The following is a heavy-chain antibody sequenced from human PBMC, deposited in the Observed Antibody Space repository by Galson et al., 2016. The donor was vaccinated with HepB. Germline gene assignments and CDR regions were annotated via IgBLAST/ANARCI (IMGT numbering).Heavy chain of an antibody. CDR1: GLTFSRYD. CDR3: ARVLFGSGSYWCLDV. Sequence: SLRLSCAASGLTFSRYDMNWVRQAPGKGLEWVSYISSSGTTIYYADSVKGRFTISRDNAKNSLYLQMNSLRAEDTAVYYCARVLFGSGSYWCLDVWGQGTTVTVSS. V-gene: IGHV3-48*03. CDR2: ISSSGTTI. J-gene: IGHJ6*02. D-gene: IGHD3-10*01.